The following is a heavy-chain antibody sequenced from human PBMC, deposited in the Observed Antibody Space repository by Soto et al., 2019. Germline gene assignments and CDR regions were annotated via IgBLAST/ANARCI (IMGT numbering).Heavy chain of an antibody. J-gene: IGHJ5*02. CDR2: IYSSGDT. V-gene: IGHV3-66*01. D-gene: IGHD2-8*01. CDR3: ARGPGYGRGVSFDP. CDR1: GFSVSDNY. Sequence: EVQLVESGGGLVQPGGSLRLSCAASGFSVSDNYMSWVRQAPGKGLEWISVIYSSGDTYYADSVKGRLTISRDNSRNTLYLQINDLRVEDTAIYYCARGPGYGRGVSFDPWGQGIPVTVSS.